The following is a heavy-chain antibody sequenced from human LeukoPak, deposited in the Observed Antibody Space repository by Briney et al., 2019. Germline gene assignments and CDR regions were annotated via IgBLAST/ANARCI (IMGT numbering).Heavy chain of an antibody. CDR3: ARSPPQNDAFDI. J-gene: IGHJ3*02. CDR2: ISSSSSYI. V-gene: IGHV3-21*01. CDR1: GFTFSSYS. Sequence: GGSLRLSCAASGFTFSSYSMNWVRQAPGKGLEWVSSISSSSSYIYYADSVKGRFTISRDNAKNSLYLQVNSLRAEDTAVYYCARSPPQNDAFDIWGQGTMVTVSS.